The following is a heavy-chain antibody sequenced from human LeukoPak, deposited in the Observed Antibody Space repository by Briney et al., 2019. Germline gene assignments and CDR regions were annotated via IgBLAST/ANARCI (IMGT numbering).Heavy chain of an antibody. CDR1: GYTFTGYY. CDR2: INPNSGGT. V-gene: IGHV1-2*02. J-gene: IGHJ2*01. D-gene: IGHD4-11*01. CDR3: ARTTTVTDGYWYFDL. Sequence: ASVKVSCKASGYTFTGYYMHWVRQAPGQGLEWMGWINPNSGGTNYAQKFQGRVTMTRDTSISTAYMELSRLRSDDTAVYYCARTTTVTDGYWYFDLWGRGTLVTVSS.